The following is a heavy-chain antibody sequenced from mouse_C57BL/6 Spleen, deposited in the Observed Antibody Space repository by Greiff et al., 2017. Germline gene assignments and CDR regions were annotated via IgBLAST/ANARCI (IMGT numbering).Heavy chain of an antibody. Sequence: QVQLQQSGAELVRPGTSVKVSCKASGYAFTNYLIEWVKQRPGQGLEWIGMINPGSGGTNYNEKFKGKATLTADKSSSTAYMQLSSLTSEDDAVYFCARGGYDYDEEYFDYWGQGTTLTVSS. CDR1: GYAFTNYL. V-gene: IGHV1-54*01. CDR3: ARGGYDYDEEYFDY. CDR2: INPGSGGT. D-gene: IGHD2-4*01. J-gene: IGHJ2*01.